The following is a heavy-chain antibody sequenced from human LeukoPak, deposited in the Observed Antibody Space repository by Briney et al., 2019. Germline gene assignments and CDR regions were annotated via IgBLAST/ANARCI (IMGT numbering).Heavy chain of an antibody. V-gene: IGHV4-30-2*01. CDR3: ARSDGRGYSYGGGTFDY. J-gene: IGHJ4*02. D-gene: IGHD5-18*01. CDR2: IYHSGST. CDR1: GGSISSGGYY. Sequence: SETLSLTCTVSGGSISSGGYYWSWIRQPPGKGLEWIGYIYHSGSTYYNPSLKSRVTISVDRSKNQFSLKLSSVTAADTAVYYCARSDGRGYSYGGGTFDYWGQGTLVTVSS.